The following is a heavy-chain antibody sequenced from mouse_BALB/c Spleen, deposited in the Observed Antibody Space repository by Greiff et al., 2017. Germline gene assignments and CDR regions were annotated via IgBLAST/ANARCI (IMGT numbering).Heavy chain of an antibody. J-gene: IGHJ4*01. V-gene: IGHV5-9*03. Sequence: EVQLVESGGGLVKPGGSLKLSCAASGFTFSSYTMSWVRQTPEKRLEWVATISSGGGNTYYPDSVKGRFTISRDNAKNNLYLQMSSLRSEDTALYYCARYKPGWDAMDYWGQGTSVTVSS. CDR2: ISSGGGNT. CDR1: GFTFSSYT. CDR3: ARYKPGWDAMDY. D-gene: IGHD2-3*01.